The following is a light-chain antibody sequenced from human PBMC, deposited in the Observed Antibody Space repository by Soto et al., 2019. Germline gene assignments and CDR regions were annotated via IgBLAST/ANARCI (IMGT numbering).Light chain of an antibody. V-gene: IGKV3-20*01. CDR3: QQYGSSPRT. CDR2: GAS. J-gene: IGKJ1*01. CDR1: QTVRSSS. Sequence: EIVLTQSPGTLSLSPGERATLSCRASQTVRSSSLAWYQQKPGQAPRLLIFGASNRAAGFPDRFSGSGSGTDFTLTISRLEPEDFAVYYCQQYGSSPRTFGHGTKVDIK.